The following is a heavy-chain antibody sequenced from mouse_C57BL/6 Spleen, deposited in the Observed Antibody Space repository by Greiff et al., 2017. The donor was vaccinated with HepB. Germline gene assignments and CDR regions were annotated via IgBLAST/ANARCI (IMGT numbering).Heavy chain of an antibody. Sequence: QVQLKQPGAELVKPGASVQLSCKASGYTFTSYWMPWVKQRPGQGLEWIGMIHPNSGSTNYNEKFKSKATLTVDKSSSTAYMQLSSLTSEDSAVYYCARKTIVTTYVDYWGQGTTLTVSS. CDR1: GYTFTSYW. J-gene: IGHJ2*01. CDR3: ARKTIVTTYVDY. CDR2: IHPNSGST. D-gene: IGHD2-5*01. V-gene: IGHV1-64*01.